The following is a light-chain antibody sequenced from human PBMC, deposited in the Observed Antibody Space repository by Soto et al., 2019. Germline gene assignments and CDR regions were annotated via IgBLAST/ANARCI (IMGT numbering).Light chain of an antibody. Sequence: IQLTEYASWLSACVGARFRITFRASQGISSDLAWYQQKPGKAPKLLIYAASSLQSGVPSRFSGSGSGTDFTLTISSLQPEDFATYYCQQSYSTPLTFGRGTKVDI. J-gene: IGKJ4*01. CDR2: AAS. CDR1: QGISSD. CDR3: QQSYSTPLT. V-gene: IGKV1-39*01.